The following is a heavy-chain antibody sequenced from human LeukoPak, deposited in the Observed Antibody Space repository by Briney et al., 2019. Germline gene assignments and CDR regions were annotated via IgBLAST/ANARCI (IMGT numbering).Heavy chain of an antibody. CDR1: GFTFSGYR. J-gene: IGHJ4*02. CDR3: TRSLDY. Sequence: GGSLRLSCAASGFTFSGYRMDWVRQAPGKGLEWVANIKPDGSEIYYVDSVKGRFTISRDNAKNSLYLQMNSLRVEDTAVYYCTRSLDYWGQGTLVTVSS. CDR2: IKPDGSEI. V-gene: IGHV3-7*02. D-gene: IGHD2-15*01.